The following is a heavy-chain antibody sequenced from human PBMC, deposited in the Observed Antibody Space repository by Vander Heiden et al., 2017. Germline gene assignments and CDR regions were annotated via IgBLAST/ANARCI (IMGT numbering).Heavy chain of an antibody. CDR3: ARVGWLQSVEELDY. CDR2: IKPNSGGT. V-gene: IGHV1-2*02. CDR1: GYTFTGYY. J-gene: IGHJ4*02. D-gene: IGHD5-12*01. Sequence: QVQPVQSGAEVKKPGASVKVSSKASGYTFTGYYMPWVRTAPGHGLAWMGWIKPNSGGTNYAQKLQGRVTMTRDTSISTAYMELSRLRSDDTAVYYCARVGWLQSVEELDYWGQGTLVTVSS.